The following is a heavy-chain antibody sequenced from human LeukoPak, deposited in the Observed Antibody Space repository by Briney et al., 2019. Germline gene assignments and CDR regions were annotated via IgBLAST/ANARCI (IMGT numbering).Heavy chain of an antibody. CDR2: IYSGGST. CDR3: ARLRSAAFDI. Sequence: GGSLRLSCAASGFTVSSNYMSWVRQAPGKGLEWVSVIYSGGSTYYADSVKGRFTISRENAENSLYLQMNSLRAGDTAVYYCARLRSAAFDIWGQGTMVTVSS. D-gene: IGHD4-17*01. V-gene: IGHV3-53*01. J-gene: IGHJ3*02. CDR1: GFTVSSNY.